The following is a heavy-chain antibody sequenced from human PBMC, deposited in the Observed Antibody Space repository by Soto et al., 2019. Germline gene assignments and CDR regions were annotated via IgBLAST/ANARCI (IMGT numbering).Heavy chain of an antibody. CDR3: ARAHKDYDILTGYSTHFDY. Sequence: GGSLRLSCAASGFTFRSYAMHWVRQAPGKGLEWVAVISNDGSKKYYADSVKGRFTISRDNSKNTLYLRMNNLGAGDSAVYYCARAHKDYDILTGYSTHFDYWGQGTLVTISS. V-gene: IGHV3-30-3*01. CDR2: ISNDGSKK. CDR1: GFTFRSYA. D-gene: IGHD3-9*01. J-gene: IGHJ4*02.